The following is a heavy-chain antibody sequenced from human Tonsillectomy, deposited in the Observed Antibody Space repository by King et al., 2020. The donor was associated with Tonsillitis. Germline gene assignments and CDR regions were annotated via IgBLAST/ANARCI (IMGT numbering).Heavy chain of an antibody. V-gene: IGHV3-21*01. CDR2: ISSSSSYM. Sequence: VQLVESGGGLVKPGGSLRLSCAASGFTFSTYSMNWVRQAPGKGLEWVSSISSSSSYMYYADSVKGRFTISRDNAKNSLYLQMSSLRAEDTAVYYCATSLVATDAWFDCWGQGTLVSVSS. CDR1: GFTFSTYS. J-gene: IGHJ4*02. CDR3: ATSLVATDAWFDC. D-gene: IGHD5-12*01.